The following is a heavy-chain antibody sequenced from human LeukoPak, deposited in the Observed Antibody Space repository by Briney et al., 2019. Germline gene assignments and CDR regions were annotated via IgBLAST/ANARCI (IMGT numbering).Heavy chain of an antibody. D-gene: IGHD3-22*01. CDR1: GFTFSIYG. CDR2: ISGSGAST. Sequence: GGTLRLSCAASGFTFSIYGMSWVRQAPGKGLEWVSGISGSGASTYYADSVKGRFTISRDNSKNTLYLQMNSLRAEDTAVYYCAKDPVGSGYYYWGQGTLVTVSS. J-gene: IGHJ4*02. CDR3: AKDPVGSGYYY. V-gene: IGHV3-23*01.